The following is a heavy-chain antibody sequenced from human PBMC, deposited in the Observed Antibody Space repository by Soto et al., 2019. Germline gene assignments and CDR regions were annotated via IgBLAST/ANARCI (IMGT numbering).Heavy chain of an antibody. CDR1: GFTFSNYA. D-gene: IGHD2-2*01. V-gene: IGHV3-23*01. J-gene: IGHJ3*02. Sequence: EVQLLESGGGLVQPGGSLRLSCAASGFTFSNYAMSWVRQAPGKGLEWVSTISSSGGSTYYADSVKGRFTISRDNSKNTLYLQMNSLRAEDTAVYYCAKDRVVIPAATCAFDIWGQGTMVTVSS. CDR3: AKDRVVIPAATCAFDI. CDR2: ISSSGGST.